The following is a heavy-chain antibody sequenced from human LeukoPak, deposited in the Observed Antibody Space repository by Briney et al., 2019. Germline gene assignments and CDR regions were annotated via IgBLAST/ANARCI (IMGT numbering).Heavy chain of an antibody. CDR3: ASEGWGIAAAGIRYYYYMDV. J-gene: IGHJ6*03. CDR1: GGTFSSYA. D-gene: IGHD6-13*01. CDR2: IIPIFGTA. V-gene: IGHV1-69*13. Sequence: ASVKVSCKASGGTFSSYAISWVRQAPGQGLEWMGGIIPIFGTANYAQKFQGRVTITADESTSTAYMELSSLRSEDTAVYYCASEGWGIAAAGIRYYYYMDVWGKGTTVTVSS.